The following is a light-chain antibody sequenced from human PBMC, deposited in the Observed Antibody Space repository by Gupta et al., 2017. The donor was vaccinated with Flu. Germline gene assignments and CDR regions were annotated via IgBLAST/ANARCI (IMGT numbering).Light chain of an antibody. J-gene: IGKJ1*01. CDR1: QSLGYSDGNIY. CDR2: QGT. Sequence: DAVMTQPPLSLPVTRGQPASISCRSSQSLGYSDGNIYLQWIQMRRGQSRRRLIYQGTHRECGVPGRFSGSGSGTYFTLKISRVADEDVGVYYWRQGERWPWAFGQGTKVEIK. V-gene: IGKV2-30*01. CDR3: RQGERWPWA.